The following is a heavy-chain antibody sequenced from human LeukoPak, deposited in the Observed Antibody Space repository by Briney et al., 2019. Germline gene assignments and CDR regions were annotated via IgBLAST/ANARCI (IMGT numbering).Heavy chain of an antibody. Sequence: QTGGSLRLSCAASGFTFSNYAMSWVRQAPEKGLEWVSAISDSGSATYYADSVRGRFTISRDNSQNTLHLQMNSLRAEDTAIYYCAKKIFQGWGFYFDYWGQGTLVTVSS. CDR2: ISDSGSAT. J-gene: IGHJ4*02. D-gene: IGHD2-21*01. CDR3: AKKIFQGWGFYFDY. V-gene: IGHV3-23*01. CDR1: GFTFSNYA.